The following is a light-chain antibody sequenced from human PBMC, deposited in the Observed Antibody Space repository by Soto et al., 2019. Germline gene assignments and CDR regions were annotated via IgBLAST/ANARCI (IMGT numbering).Light chain of an antibody. CDR1: QSISSY. Sequence: EIVVTQSPATLSLSPGERATLSCRASQSISSYLAWYQQKPGQAPRLLIYDASKRATGIPARFRGSGSGTDFTLTISSLEAEDFAVYYCQQRSDWPPLFGGGTKVEIK. CDR2: DAS. CDR3: QQRSDWPPL. J-gene: IGKJ4*01. V-gene: IGKV3-11*01.